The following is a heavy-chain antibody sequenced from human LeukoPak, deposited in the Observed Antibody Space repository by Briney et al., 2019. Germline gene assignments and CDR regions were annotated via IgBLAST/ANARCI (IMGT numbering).Heavy chain of an antibody. Sequence: SVKVSCKASGGTFSSYAISGVRQAPGQGLEWMGGIIPIFGTANYAQKFQGRVTITADESTSTAYMELSSLRSEDTAVYYCAREAAGEYYFDYWGQGTLVTVSS. D-gene: IGHD6-25*01. CDR1: GGTFSSYA. J-gene: IGHJ4*02. V-gene: IGHV1-69*13. CDR3: AREAAGEYYFDY. CDR2: IIPIFGTA.